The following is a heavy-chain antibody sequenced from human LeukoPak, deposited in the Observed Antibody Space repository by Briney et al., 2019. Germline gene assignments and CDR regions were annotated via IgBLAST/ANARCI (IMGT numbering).Heavy chain of an antibody. CDR1: GYTFTGYY. Sequence: GASVKVSCKASGYTFTGYYIHWVRQAPGQGLQWMGWINPNSGGTNYIQNFQGRVTMTRGTSISTAYMELSRLRSDDTAVYYCARGKKVLLWFGELLADYWGKGTTVTISS. J-gene: IGHJ6*04. V-gene: IGHV1-2*02. CDR2: INPNSGGT. CDR3: ARGKKVLLWFGELLADY. D-gene: IGHD3-10*01.